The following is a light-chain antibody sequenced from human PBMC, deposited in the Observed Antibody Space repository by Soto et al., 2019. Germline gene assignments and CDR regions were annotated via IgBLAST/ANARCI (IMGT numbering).Light chain of an antibody. Sequence: QAVVTQEPSLTVSPGGTVTLTCGSSTGSVTSGHYPYWFQQKPGQAPRTLIYDTSNKHSWTPARFSGSLLGDKAALTLSGAQPEDEAVYYCLLSYSAARRVFGGATHLTVL. CDR3: LLSYSAARRV. CDR2: DTS. V-gene: IGLV7-46*01. CDR1: TGSVTSGHY. J-gene: IGLJ2*01.